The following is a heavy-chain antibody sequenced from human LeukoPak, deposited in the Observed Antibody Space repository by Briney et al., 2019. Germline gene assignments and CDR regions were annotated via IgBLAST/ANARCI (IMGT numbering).Heavy chain of an antibody. CDR1: GYTFTSNY. D-gene: IGHD1-26*01. V-gene: IGHV1-46*01. CDR3: ARTVGATEFLDY. Sequence: PVASVKVSCKASGYTFTSNYIHWVRQAPGQGLEWMGIINPSGGSTSYAQKFQGRVTMTRDTSTSTVYMELSSLRSEDTAVYYCARTVGATEFLDYWGQGTLVTVSS. CDR2: INPSGGST. J-gene: IGHJ4*02.